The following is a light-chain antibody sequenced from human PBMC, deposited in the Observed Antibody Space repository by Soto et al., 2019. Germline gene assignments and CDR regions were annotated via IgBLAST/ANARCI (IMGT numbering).Light chain of an antibody. Sequence: EIVLTQSPATLSLSPGERATLSCRASQSVGSYLAWYQQKPGQTPRLLIYDASNRATDIPAKFSGSGSGTDFTLTISSLEPEDVAVYYCQQRSNWPVTFGQGTRVEIK. V-gene: IGKV3-11*01. J-gene: IGKJ1*01. CDR3: QQRSNWPVT. CDR1: QSVGSY. CDR2: DAS.